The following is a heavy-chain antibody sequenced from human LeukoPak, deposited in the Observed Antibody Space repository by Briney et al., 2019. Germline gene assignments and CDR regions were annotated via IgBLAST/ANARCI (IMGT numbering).Heavy chain of an antibody. CDR3: ARDPLLWFGESDYYYGMDV. Sequence: SETLSLTCTVSGGSISSYYWSWIRQPAGKGREWIGRIYTSGSTNYNPSLKSRVTMSVDTSKNQFSLKLSSVTAADTAVYYCARDPLLWFGESDYYYGMDVWGQGTTVTVSS. V-gene: IGHV4-4*07. CDR1: GGSISSYY. D-gene: IGHD3-10*01. J-gene: IGHJ6*02. CDR2: IYTSGST.